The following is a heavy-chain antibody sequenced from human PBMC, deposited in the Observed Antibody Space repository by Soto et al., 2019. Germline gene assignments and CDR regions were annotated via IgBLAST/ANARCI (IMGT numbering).Heavy chain of an antibody. J-gene: IGHJ4*02. V-gene: IGHV3-7*01. CDR2: ISPDGGEI. CDR1: GFTFSNIW. CDR3: AKGPR. Sequence: LVESGGGLVQPGGSLRLSCAASGFTFSNIWMSWVRRSPEKGPEWVASISPDGGEIYYLDSVKGRFTISRDTTRNSLYLQMNSLRAEDTAVYYCAKGPRWGQGTLVTVSS.